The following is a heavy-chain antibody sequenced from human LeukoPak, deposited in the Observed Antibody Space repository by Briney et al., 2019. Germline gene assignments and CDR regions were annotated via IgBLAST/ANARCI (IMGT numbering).Heavy chain of an antibody. V-gene: IGHV3-21*04. CDR3: ARAHYYDFWSGYEYFDH. CDR2: ISSGSSAI. Sequence: GGSLRLSCEASGFTFTTYSMTCVRQAPGKGLEWVSIISSGSSAIFSADALKGRFTISRDDAKNLLYLDMNSLRAEDTALYYCARAHYYDFWSGYEYFDHWHQGTVVNV. CDR1: GFTFTTYS. D-gene: IGHD3-3*01. J-gene: IGHJ4*02.